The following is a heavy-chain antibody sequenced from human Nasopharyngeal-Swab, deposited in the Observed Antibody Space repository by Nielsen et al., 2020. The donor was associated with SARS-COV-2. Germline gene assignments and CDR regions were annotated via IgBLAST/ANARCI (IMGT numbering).Heavy chain of an antibody. Sequence: GGSLRLSCAASGFTFDDYAMHWVRQAPGKGLEWVSGISWNSGSIGYAYSVKGRFTISRDNAKNSLYLQMNSLRAEDMALYYCAKGAKYYYGMDVWGQGTTVTVSS. CDR1: GFTFDDYA. V-gene: IGHV3-9*03. CDR3: AKGAKYYYGMDV. J-gene: IGHJ6*02. D-gene: IGHD4/OR15-4a*01. CDR2: ISWNSGSI.